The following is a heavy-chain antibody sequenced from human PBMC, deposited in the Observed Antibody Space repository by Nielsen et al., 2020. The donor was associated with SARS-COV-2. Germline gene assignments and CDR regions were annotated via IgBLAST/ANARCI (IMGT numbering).Heavy chain of an antibody. CDR3: ARDGGKTTVTRYYYYYGMDV. D-gene: IGHD4-17*01. V-gene: IGHV1-46*01. CDR1: GYTFTSYY. CDR2: INPSGGST. J-gene: IGHJ6*02. Sequence: ASVKVSCKASGYTFTSYYMHWVRQAPGQGLEWMGIINPSGGSTSYAQKFQGRVTMTRDTSTSTVYMELSSLRSEDTAVYYCARDGGKTTVTRYYYYYGMDVWGQGTTVTVSS.